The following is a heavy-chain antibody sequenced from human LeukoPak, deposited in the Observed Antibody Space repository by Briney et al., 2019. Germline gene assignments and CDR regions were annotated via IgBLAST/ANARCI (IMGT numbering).Heavy chain of an antibody. CDR1: GFTIRGFW. CDR3: VRDRPHNWFDP. Sequence: GGSLRLSCAASGFTIRGFWMHWVRQTPGEGLVWVSRIDNDGDSPTYAGSVKGRLTTSRDNAKNTVYLQMNSLIAEDTGVYYCVRDRPHNWFDPWGHGTLVIVSS. J-gene: IGHJ5*02. CDR2: IDNDGDSP. V-gene: IGHV3-74*01.